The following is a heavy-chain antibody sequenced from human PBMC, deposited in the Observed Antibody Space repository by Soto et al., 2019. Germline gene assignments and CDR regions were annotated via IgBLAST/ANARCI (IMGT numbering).Heavy chain of an antibody. CDR3: FFQAEDGIRGTVPVSAFLLNRSSDL. J-gene: IGHJ2*01. D-gene: IGHD1-1*01. CDR2: INPSGGTI. Sequence: KGLEWMGIINPSGGTIFYADSVKGRFTLSRDNSKNSMYLQMNSLRAEDTAVYYFFFQAEDGIRGTVPVSAFLLNRSSDL. V-gene: IGHV3-11*01.